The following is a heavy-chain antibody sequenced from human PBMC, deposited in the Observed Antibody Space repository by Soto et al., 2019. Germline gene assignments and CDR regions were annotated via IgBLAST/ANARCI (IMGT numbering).Heavy chain of an antibody. CDR3: ARIGVGYDFWSGQNYYYGMDV. Sequence: VGSLRLSCAASGFTFSSYWMSWVRQAPGKGLEWVANIKQDGSEKYYVDSVKGRFTISRDTSKNEVVLTMTNMDPVDTATYYCARIGVGYDFWSGQNYYYGMDVWGQGTTVTVSS. CDR2: IKQDGSEK. V-gene: IGHV3-7*03. D-gene: IGHD3-3*01. J-gene: IGHJ6*02. CDR1: GFTFSSYW.